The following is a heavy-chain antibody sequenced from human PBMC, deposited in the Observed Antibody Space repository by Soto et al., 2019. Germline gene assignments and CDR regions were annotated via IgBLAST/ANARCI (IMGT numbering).Heavy chain of an antibody. V-gene: IGHV3-23*01. J-gene: IGHJ6*02. CDR2: ISGSVDST. CDR1: GFTFSSSA. D-gene: IGHD2-2*01. Sequence: EVQLLESGGGLVQPGGSLRLSCAASGFTFSSSAMSWVRQAPGKGLEWVSGISGSVDSTYYADSVKGRFTISRDNSKNTLYLQMNSLRAEDTAVYYCATRGLWRDIVVVPAAMPIWGQGTTVTVSS. CDR3: ATRGLWRDIVVVPAAMPI.